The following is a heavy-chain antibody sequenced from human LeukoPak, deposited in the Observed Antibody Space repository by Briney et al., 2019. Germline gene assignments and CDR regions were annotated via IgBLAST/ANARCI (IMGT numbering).Heavy chain of an antibody. CDR3: AKDHYGSGSYSPVPYYYYGMDV. Sequence: GRSLRLSCAASGFTFSSYGMHWVRQAPGKGLEWVAVLSYDRSNKYYADSVKGRFTISRDNSKNTLYLQMNSLRAEDTAVYYCAKDHYGSGSYSPVPYYYYGMDVWGQGTTVTVSS. J-gene: IGHJ6*02. CDR1: GFTFSSYG. V-gene: IGHV3-30*18. D-gene: IGHD3-10*01. CDR2: LSYDRSNK.